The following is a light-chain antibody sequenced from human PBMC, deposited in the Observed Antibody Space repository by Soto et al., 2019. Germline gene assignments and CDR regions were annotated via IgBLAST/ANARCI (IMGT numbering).Light chain of an antibody. V-gene: IGKV1-39*01. CDR3: QQNYITPLA. CDR2: AVS. CDR1: QSISSY. Sequence: DIEMTQSPSSLSASVGDRVTITCRASQSISSYLNWYQQKPGKAPRLLIYAVSNLQSGVPSRFSGRGSGTDFTLTISSLQPEDFATYYCQQNYITPLAFGPGTKVDIK. J-gene: IGKJ3*01.